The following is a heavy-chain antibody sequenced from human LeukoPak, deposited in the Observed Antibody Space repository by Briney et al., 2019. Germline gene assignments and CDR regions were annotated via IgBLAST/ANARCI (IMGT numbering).Heavy chain of an antibody. CDR3: ARVLLGYYGFWSGYVTDY. V-gene: IGHV3-72*01. CDR1: GFTFSDHY. Sequence: GGSLRLSCAASGFTFSDHYMDWVRQAPGKGLEWVGRTRNKANSYTTEYAASVKGRFTISRDDSKNSLYLQMNGLRAEDTAVYYCARVLLGYYGFWSGYVTDYWGQGTLVSVSS. J-gene: IGHJ4*02. CDR2: TRNKANSYTT. D-gene: IGHD3-3*01.